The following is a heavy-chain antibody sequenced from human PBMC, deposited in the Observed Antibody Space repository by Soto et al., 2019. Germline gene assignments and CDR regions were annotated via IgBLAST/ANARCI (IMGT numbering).Heavy chain of an antibody. CDR1: GFPFSAYA. D-gene: IGHD3-9*01. Sequence: QVQLVESGGGVVQPGRSQRLSCAASGFPFSAYAMHWVRQAPGRGLAWLAVISSDGSNKHYADSVKGRFSISRDNYENTVYLQLNSLGTEDTAAYYCARTGETGYDWGWFDPWGQGTLVTVSS. V-gene: IGHV3-30*03. J-gene: IGHJ5*02. CDR2: ISSDGSNK. CDR3: ARTGETGYDWGWFDP.